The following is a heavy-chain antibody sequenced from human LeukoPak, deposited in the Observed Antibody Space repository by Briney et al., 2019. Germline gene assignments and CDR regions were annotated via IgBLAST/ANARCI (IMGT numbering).Heavy chain of an antibody. J-gene: IGHJ3*02. Sequence: SETLSLTCAVYSGSFSGYYWSWIRQPPGKGLEWIGEINHSGSTNYNPSLKSRVTISVDTSKNQFSLKLSSVTAADTAVYYCARVNLSDAFDIWGQGTMVTVSS. D-gene: IGHD1-20*01. CDR2: INHSGST. CDR1: SGSFSGYY. V-gene: IGHV4-34*01. CDR3: ARVNLSDAFDI.